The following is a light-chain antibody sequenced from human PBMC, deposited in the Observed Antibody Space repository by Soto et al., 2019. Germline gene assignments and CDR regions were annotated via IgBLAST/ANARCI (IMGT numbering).Light chain of an antibody. CDR1: QSVSSSY. CDR2: GAS. Sequence: EIVLTQSPGTLSLSPGERATLSCRASQSVSSSYLAWYQQKPGQAPRLLIYGASSRATGIPDRFSGSGSGTDFTLTISRLEREDFAVYYCQQYGSSPPYTFGQGTKLAIK. J-gene: IGKJ2*01. V-gene: IGKV3-20*01. CDR3: QQYGSSPPYT.